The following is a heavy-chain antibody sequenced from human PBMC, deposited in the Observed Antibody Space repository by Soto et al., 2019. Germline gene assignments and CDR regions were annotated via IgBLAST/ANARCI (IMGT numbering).Heavy chain of an antibody. CDR3: AKGTTDIVLMVYAYYFDY. V-gene: IGHV3-23*01. J-gene: IGHJ4*02. CDR2: ISGSGGST. Sequence: GGSLRLSCAASGFTFSSYAMSWVRQAPGKGLEWVSAISGSGGSTYYADSVKGRFTISRDNSKNTLYLQMNSLRAEDTAVYYCAKGTTDIVLMVYAYYFDYWGQGTLVTVSS. D-gene: IGHD2-8*01. CDR1: GFTFSSYA.